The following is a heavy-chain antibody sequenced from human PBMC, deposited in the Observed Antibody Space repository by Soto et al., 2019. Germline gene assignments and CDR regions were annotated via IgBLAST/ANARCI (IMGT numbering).Heavy chain of an antibody. CDR1: GFSLSSSAVG. V-gene: IGHV2-5*02. CDR3: AHSQYSGYDRDFDY. J-gene: IGHJ4*02. D-gene: IGHD5-12*01. Sequence: QITLKESGPTLVNPTQTLTLTCTFSGFSLSSSAVGAGVGWIRQPPGQAPERLAIVYWDDDKRYNPSLNSRLTITKDTSKSQVVLTLTNMDPVDTATYYCAHSQYSGYDRDFDYWGQGTLVTVSS. CDR2: VYWDDDK.